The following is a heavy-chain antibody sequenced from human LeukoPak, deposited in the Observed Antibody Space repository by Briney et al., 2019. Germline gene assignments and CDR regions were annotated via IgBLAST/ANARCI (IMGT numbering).Heavy chain of an antibody. J-gene: IGHJ4*02. D-gene: IGHD3-10*01. Sequence: SETLSLTCAVSDASSGSSNWWGWIRQPPGKGLEWIGEINHSGSTNYNPSLKSRVTISVDTSKNQFSLKLSSVTAADTAVYYCAREARFGELLIPMGYWGQGTLVTVSS. V-gene: IGHV4-4*02. CDR2: INHSGST. CDR3: AREARFGELLIPMGY. CDR1: DASSGSSNW.